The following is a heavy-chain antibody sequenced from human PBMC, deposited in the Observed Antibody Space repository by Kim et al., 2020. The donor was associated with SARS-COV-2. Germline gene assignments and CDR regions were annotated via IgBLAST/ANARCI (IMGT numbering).Heavy chain of an antibody. D-gene: IGHD2-15*01. CDR1: GYSFTNYW. CDR2: IYPGDSHV. CDR3: ARQWSPHRSLAGDAFEI. J-gene: IGHJ3*02. Sequence: GESLKISCKGSGYSFTNYWVGWVRQRPGKGLECMGIIYPGDSHVSYSPSFQGQVTISADRSTNTAYLQWSSLQASDTAIYYCARQWSPHRSLAGDAFEIWGQGTMVTVSS. V-gene: IGHV5-51*01.